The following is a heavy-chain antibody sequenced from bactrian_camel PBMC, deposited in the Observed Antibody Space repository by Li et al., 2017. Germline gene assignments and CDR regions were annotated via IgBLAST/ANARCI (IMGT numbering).Heavy chain of an antibody. D-gene: IGHD4*01. J-gene: IGHJ6*01. V-gene: IGHV3-3*01. CDR2: IGMTTNNT. CDR3: AKEATEGGEGWDT. Sequence: HVQLVESGGGSEQAGGTLRLSCVASANIYSQNYTAWFRQAAGMAREGVAAIGMTTNNTFYADSVKGRFIISRDNAKSTLYLQLNSLKTEDTAMYYCAKEATEGGEGWDTWGQGTQVTVS. CDR1: ANIYSQNY.